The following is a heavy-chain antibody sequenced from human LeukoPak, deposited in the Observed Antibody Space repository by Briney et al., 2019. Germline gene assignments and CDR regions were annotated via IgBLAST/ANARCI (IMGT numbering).Heavy chain of an antibody. D-gene: IGHD3-22*01. Sequence: ASVKVSCKASGYTFTGYYMHWVRQAPGQGLEWMGWINPNSGGTNYAQKFQGRVTMTRDTSISTAYMELSRLRSDDTAVYYCAREDQAYDSSGYYMTDFDYWGQGILVTVSS. V-gene: IGHV1-2*02. CDR2: INPNSGGT. CDR3: AREDQAYDSSGYYMTDFDY. CDR1: GYTFTGYY. J-gene: IGHJ4*02.